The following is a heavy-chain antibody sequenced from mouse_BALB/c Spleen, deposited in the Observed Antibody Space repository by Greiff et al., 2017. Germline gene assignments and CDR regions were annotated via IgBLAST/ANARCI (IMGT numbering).Heavy chain of an antibody. Sequence: VQLQELGPGLVAPSQSLSITCTVSGFSLTSYGVHWVRQPPGKGLEWLGVIWAGGSTNYNSALMSRLSISKDNSKSQVFLKMNSLQTDDTAMYYCARDRPYGNYAYFDYWGQGTTLTVSS. V-gene: IGHV2-9*02. D-gene: IGHD2-1*01. CDR3: ARDRPYGNYAYFDY. J-gene: IGHJ2*01. CDR2: IWAGGST. CDR1: GFSLTSYG.